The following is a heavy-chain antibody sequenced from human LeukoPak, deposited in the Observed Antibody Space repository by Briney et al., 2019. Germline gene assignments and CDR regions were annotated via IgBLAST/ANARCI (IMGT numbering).Heavy chain of an antibody. CDR3: ARGGKYYGDYWYFDL. Sequence: SETLSLTCTVSGGSISSYYWSWIRQPPGKGLEWMGYIYYSGSTNYNPSLKSRVTISVDTSKNQFSLKLSSVTAADTAVYYCARGGKYYGDYWYFDLWGRGTLVTVSS. J-gene: IGHJ2*01. CDR2: IYYSGST. V-gene: IGHV4-59*01. D-gene: IGHD4-17*01. CDR1: GGSISSYY.